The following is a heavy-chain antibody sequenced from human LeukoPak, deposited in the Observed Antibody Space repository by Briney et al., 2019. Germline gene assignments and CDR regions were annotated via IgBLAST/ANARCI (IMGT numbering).Heavy chain of an antibody. D-gene: IGHD5-18*01. CDR1: GYSISSGYY. CDR2: ISHSGSA. V-gene: IGHV4-38-2*01. Sequence: SETLSLTCAVYGYSISSGYYWGWIRQPPGPGLEWIGTISHSGSAYYNPSLKSRVTISLDTSKNQFSLRLSSVTAADTAVYYCARHPIGTAMVSYFDYWGQGTLVTVSS. CDR3: ARHPIGTAMVSYFDY. J-gene: IGHJ4*02.